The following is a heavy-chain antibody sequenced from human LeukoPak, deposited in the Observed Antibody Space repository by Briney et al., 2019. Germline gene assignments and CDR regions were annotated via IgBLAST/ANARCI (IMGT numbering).Heavy chain of an antibody. CDR3: ARGKYYYDSSGYLEPDY. CDR2: INPNSGGT. V-gene: IGHV1-2*06. J-gene: IGHJ4*02. D-gene: IGHD3-22*01. CDR1: GYTFTGYY. Sequence: ASVKVSCKASGYTFTGYYMHWVRQAPGQGLEWMGRINPNSGGTNYAQKFQGGVTMTRDTSISTAYMELSRLRSDDTAVYYCARGKYYYDSSGYLEPDYWGQGTLVTVSS.